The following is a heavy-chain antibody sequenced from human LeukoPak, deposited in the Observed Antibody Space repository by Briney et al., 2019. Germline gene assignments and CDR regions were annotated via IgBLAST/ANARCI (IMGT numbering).Heavy chain of an antibody. Sequence: SETLSLTCTVSGGSISSSNYYWGWIRQPPGKGLEWIGNIYYSGTTYCNPSLRSRLTISVDTSKNQFSLKLTSVTAADTAVYYCARSWGFGEFDYWGQGTLVTISS. CDR1: GGSISSSNYY. V-gene: IGHV4-39*01. D-gene: IGHD3-10*01. CDR2: IYYSGTT. CDR3: ARSWGFGEFDY. J-gene: IGHJ4*02.